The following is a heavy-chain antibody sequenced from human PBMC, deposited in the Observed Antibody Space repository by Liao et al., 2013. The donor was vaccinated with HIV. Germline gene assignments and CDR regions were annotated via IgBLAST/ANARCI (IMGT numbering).Heavy chain of an antibody. D-gene: IGHD6-13*01. CDR3: ARGRPDSSSWYGAASLIDY. Sequence: QVQLQESGPGLVKPSQTLSLTCTVSGGSISSYYWSWIRQPAGKGLEWIGEINHSGSTNYNPSLKSRVTISVDTSKNQFSLKLSSVTAADTAVYYCARGRPDSSSWYGAASLIDYWGQGTLVTVSS. J-gene: IGHJ4*02. V-gene: IGHV4-59*12. CDR1: GGSISSYY. CDR2: INHSGST.